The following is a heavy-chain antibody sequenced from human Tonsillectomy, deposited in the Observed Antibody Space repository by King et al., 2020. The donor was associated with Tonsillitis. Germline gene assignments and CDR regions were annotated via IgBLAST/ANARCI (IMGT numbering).Heavy chain of an antibody. D-gene: IGHD1-1*01. V-gene: IGHV3-48*01. Sequence: QLVQSGGGLVQPGGSLRLSCAASGFTFSSYSMNWVHQAPGKGLEWVSYISSSSSTIYYADSVKGRFTISRDNAKNSLYLQMNSLRAEDTAVYYCAREVNEGYFDYWGQGTLVTVSS. CDR2: ISSSSSTI. CDR3: AREVNEGYFDY. J-gene: IGHJ4*02. CDR1: GFTFSSYS.